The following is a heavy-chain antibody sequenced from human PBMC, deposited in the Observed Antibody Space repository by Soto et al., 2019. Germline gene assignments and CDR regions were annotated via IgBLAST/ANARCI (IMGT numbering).Heavy chain of an antibody. D-gene: IGHD3-22*01. V-gene: IGHV4-4*02. CDR2: IYHSGST. Sequence: PSETLSLTCAVSGGSISSSNWWSWARQPPGKGLEWIGEIYHSGSTNYNPSLKSRVTISVDKSKNQFSLKLSSVTAADTAVYYCARLLYYYDSSGYYYWFDPWGQGTLVTVSS. CDR3: ARLLYYYDSSGYYYWFDP. CDR1: GGSISSSNW. J-gene: IGHJ5*02.